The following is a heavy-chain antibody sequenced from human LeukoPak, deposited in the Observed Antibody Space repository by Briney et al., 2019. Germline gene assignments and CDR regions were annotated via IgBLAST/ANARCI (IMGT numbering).Heavy chain of an antibody. V-gene: IGHV3-7*01. CDR2: IRGDGSEN. D-gene: IGHD5/OR15-5a*01. Sequence: PGGSLRLSCVGSGFTFSNYWMTWVRQAPGKGLEWVADIRGDGSENYYVDSVKGRFTISGDNAKNSLYLQMNSLRAEDTAVYYCALYARAPDYWGQGTLVTVSS. J-gene: IGHJ4*02. CDR3: ALYARAPDY. CDR1: GFTFSNYW.